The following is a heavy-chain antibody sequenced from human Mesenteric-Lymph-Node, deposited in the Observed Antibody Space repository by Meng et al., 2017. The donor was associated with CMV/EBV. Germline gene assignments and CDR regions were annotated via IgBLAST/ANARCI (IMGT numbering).Heavy chain of an antibody. CDR2: IRFDGSDE. Sequence: GESLKISCLASGVTFSNYGIHWVRQAPGKGLEWVAFIRFDGSDEYYADSVKGRFTISRDNSKNTVYLQMNSLRAADTALYYCARDRSYDFWSSKYGLDVWGLGTAVTVSS. D-gene: IGHD3-3*01. CDR1: GVTFSNYG. CDR3: ARDRSYDFWSSKYGLDV. J-gene: IGHJ6*02. V-gene: IGHV3-30*02.